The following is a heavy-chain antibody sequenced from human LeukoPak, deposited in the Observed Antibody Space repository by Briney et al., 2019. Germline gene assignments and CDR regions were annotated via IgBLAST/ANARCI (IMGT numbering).Heavy chain of an antibody. D-gene: IGHD3-10*01. CDR1: GFTFSDYS. Sequence: GGSLRLSCAASGFTFSDYSMNWVRQAPGKGLEWVSAIGTAGDTYYPGSVKGRFTISRENAKNSLYLQMNSLRAGDTAVYYCARAYGSGTNDAFDIWGQGTMVTVSS. CDR2: IGTAGDT. V-gene: IGHV3-13*01. CDR3: ARAYGSGTNDAFDI. J-gene: IGHJ3*02.